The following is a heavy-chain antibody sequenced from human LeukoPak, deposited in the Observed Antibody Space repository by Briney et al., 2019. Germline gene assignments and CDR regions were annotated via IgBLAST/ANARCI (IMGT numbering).Heavy chain of an antibody. CDR3: AREGVTHNWFDP. Sequence: SETLSLTCTVSGGSISTYYWSWIRQPPGKGLEWIGYIYYSGSTNYKPSLKSRVTMSVDTSKNQLSLKLSSVTAADTAVYYCAREGVTHNWFDPWGQGTLVTVSS. V-gene: IGHV4-59*01. CDR2: IYYSGST. CDR1: GGSISTYY. J-gene: IGHJ5*02. D-gene: IGHD4-23*01.